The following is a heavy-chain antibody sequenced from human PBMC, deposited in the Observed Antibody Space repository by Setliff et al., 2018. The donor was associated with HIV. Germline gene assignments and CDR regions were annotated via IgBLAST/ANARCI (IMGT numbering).Heavy chain of an antibody. CDR1: GGSFSGYY. V-gene: IGHV4-34*01. D-gene: IGHD1-26*01. J-gene: IGHJ3*02. CDR3: ARRPRIVGVRKNAFDI. CDR2: INHSGST. Sequence: SETLSLTCAVYGGSFSGYYWSWIRQPPGKGLEWIGEINHSGSTNYNLSLKSRVTISVDTSKNQFSLKLSSVTAADTAVYYCARRPRIVGVRKNAFDIWGQGTMVTVSS.